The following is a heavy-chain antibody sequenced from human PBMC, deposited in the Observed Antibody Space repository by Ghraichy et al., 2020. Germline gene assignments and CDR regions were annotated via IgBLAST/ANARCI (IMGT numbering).Heavy chain of an antibody. CDR2: ISGSGGST. CDR1: GFTFSSYA. D-gene: IGHD3-3*01. V-gene: IGHV3-23*01. Sequence: GGSLRLSCAASGFTFSSYAMSWVRQAPGKGLEWVSAISGSGGSTYYADSVKGRFTISRDNSKNTLYLQMNSLRAEDTAVYYCAKWVTIFGVVTTFDYWGQGTLVTVSS. CDR3: AKWVTIFGVVTTFDY. J-gene: IGHJ4*02.